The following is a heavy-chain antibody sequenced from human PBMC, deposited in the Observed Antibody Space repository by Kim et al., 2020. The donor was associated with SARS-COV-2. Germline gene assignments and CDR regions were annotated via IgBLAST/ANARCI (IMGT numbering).Heavy chain of an antibody. J-gene: IGHJ6*02. CDR2: RGT. D-gene: IGHD3-9*01. Sequence: RGTSYADSVKGRFTISRDNAKNTLDLQMNSLRAEDTAVYYCARDRYYGMDVWGQGTTVTVSS. CDR3: ARDRYYGMDV. V-gene: IGHV3-74*01.